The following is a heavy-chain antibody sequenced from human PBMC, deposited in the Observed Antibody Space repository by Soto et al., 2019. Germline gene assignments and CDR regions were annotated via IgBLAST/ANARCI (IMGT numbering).Heavy chain of an antibody. CDR2: IIPIFGTA. CDR3: ARGPKERFFDWGYYGYGMDV. J-gene: IGHJ6*02. Sequence: QVQLVQSGAEVKKPGSSVKVSCKASGGTFSSYAISWVRQAPGQGLEWMGGIIPIFGTANYAKKLQGRVTRTAEDSTSIACMEQTSLRCEDTAVYYCARGPKERFFDWGYYGYGMDVWGQGTTVTVSS. CDR1: GGTFSSYA. V-gene: IGHV1-69*12. D-gene: IGHD3-9*01.